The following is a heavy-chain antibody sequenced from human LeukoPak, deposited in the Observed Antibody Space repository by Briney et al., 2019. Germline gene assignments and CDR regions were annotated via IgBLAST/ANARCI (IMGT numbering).Heavy chain of an antibody. Sequence: TSETLSLTCTVSGGSISSGGYYWSWVRQPPGKGLEWIGEIYHTGSTNYNPSLKSRVTISVDKSKNQFSLKLSSVTAADTAVYFCARDQHHDCSSANCYYYYYGMDVWGQGTTVTVSS. CDR1: GGSISSGGYY. D-gene: IGHD2-2*01. J-gene: IGHJ6*02. CDR2: IYHTGST. CDR3: ARDQHHDCSSANCYYYYYGMDV. V-gene: IGHV4-39*07.